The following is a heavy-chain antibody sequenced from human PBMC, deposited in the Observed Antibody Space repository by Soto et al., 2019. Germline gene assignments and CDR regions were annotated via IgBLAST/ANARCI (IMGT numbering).Heavy chain of an antibody. V-gene: IGHV4-31*03. D-gene: IGHD5-12*01. CDR3: ARVRGGYMAGGMDV. Sequence: VQLQESGPGLVKPSQTLSLTCTVSGGSISSGGYYWTWMRQHPGEGLEWIGYIYYTGSAYYNSSLKSRVTISVDTSKNQFSLKLTSVTVADTATYYCARVRGGYMAGGMDVWGQGTTVTVSS. CDR1: GGSISSGGYY. J-gene: IGHJ6*02. CDR2: IYYTGSA.